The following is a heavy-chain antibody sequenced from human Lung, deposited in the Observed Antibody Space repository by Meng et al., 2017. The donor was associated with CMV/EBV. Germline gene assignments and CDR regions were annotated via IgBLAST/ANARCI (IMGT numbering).Heavy chain of an antibody. D-gene: IGHD4-23*01. V-gene: IGHV6-1*01. CDR2: TYYRSKWYH. Sequence: QVQLTQSGPGLVKPPQTLSLTRAISGDIVSSNSAAWHWIRQSPSRGLEWLGRTYYRSKWYHEYAVSVKSRIAISPDTPKNQFSLQLNSMTPEDTAVYYCARGINGGCGDWGQGTLVTVSS. CDR1: GDIVSSNSAA. CDR3: ARGINGGCGD. J-gene: IGHJ4*02.